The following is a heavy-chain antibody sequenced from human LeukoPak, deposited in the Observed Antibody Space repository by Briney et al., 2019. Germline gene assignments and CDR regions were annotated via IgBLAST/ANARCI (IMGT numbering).Heavy chain of an antibody. V-gene: IGHV4-34*01. CDR1: GGSFSVYY. J-gene: IGHJ6*02. Sequence: SETLSLTCAVYGGSFSVYYWSWIRQPPGKGLEWIGEINHSGSTNYNPSLKSRVTISVDTSKNQFSLKLSSVTAADTAVYYCARVTYYYYGMDVWGQGTTVTVSS. CDR3: ARVTYYYYGMDV. CDR2: INHSGST.